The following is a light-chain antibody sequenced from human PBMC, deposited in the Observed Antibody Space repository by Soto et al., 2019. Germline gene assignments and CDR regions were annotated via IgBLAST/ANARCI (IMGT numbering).Light chain of an antibody. CDR2: SAS. V-gene: IGKV3-15*01. CDR1: QSISTE. CDR3: QQGHNWPLT. Sequence: EIAITQSPATLSVSPGERATLSCRASQSISTELAWYQQIPGQPPRLLIYSASTRATGVPARFTGSGSGSEFTLTLSGLQSADFAIYYCQQGHNWPLTFGQGTRLEI. J-gene: IGKJ2*01.